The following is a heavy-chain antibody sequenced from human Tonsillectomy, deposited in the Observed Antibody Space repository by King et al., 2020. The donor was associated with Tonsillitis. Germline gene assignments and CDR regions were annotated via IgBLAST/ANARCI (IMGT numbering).Heavy chain of an antibody. CDR2: INPSGGST. J-gene: IGHJ6*02. Sequence: VQLVASGAEVKKPGASVKVSCRASGYTFTSYYMHWVRQAPGQGLEWMGIINPSGGSTSYAQKFQGRVTMTRDTSTSTGYMELSRLRSEDTAVYYCARGDILTGYYPWSGYYGLDVWGQGTTVTVSS. CDR3: ARGDILTGYYPWSGYYGLDV. D-gene: IGHD3-9*01. V-gene: IGHV1-46*01. CDR1: GYTFTSYY.